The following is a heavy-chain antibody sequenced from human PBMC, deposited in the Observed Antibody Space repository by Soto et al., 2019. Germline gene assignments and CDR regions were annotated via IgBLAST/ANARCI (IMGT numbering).Heavy chain of an antibody. CDR1: GGTFSSYT. CDR2: IIPILGIA. CDR3: AGCIAAASDWFDP. V-gene: IGHV1-69*02. Sequence: QVQLVQSGAEVKKPGSSVKVSCKASGGTFSSYTISWVRQAPGQGLEWMGRIIPILGIANYAQKFQGRVTITADKSTSTAYMELSSLRSENTAVYFCAGCIAAASDWFDPWGQGTLVTVSS. J-gene: IGHJ5*02. D-gene: IGHD6-13*01.